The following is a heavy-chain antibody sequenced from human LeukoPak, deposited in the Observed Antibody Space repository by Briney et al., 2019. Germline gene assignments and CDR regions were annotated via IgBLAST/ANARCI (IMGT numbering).Heavy chain of an antibody. Sequence: ASETLSLTCAVYGGSFSGYYWSWIRQAPGKGLEWIGEINHSGSTNYNPSLKSRVTISVDTPKNQFSLKLSSVTAADTAVYYCARARRWLQLPYDYWGQGTLVTVSS. V-gene: IGHV4-34*01. CDR1: GGSFSGYY. CDR2: INHSGST. J-gene: IGHJ4*02. D-gene: IGHD5-24*01. CDR3: ARARRWLQLPYDY.